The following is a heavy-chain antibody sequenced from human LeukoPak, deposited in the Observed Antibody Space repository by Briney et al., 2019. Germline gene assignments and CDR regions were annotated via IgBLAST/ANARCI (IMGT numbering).Heavy chain of an antibody. CDR2: IYYSGST. CDR1: GGSISSSSYY. D-gene: IGHD6-19*01. CDR3: ARDDLRPSGGFDP. Sequence: SETLSLTCTVSGGSISSSSYYWGWIRQPPGKGLEWIGSIYYSGSTYYNPSLKSRVTISVDTSKNQFSLKLSSVTAADTAVYYCARDDLRPSGGFDPWGQGTLVAVS. J-gene: IGHJ5*02. V-gene: IGHV4-39*07.